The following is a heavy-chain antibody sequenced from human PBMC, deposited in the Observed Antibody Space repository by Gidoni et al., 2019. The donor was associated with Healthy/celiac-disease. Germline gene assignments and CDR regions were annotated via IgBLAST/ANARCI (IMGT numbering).Heavy chain of an antibody. Sequence: QVQLVESGGGLVKPGGSLRLSCAASGFTFSDYYMSWIRQAPGKGLEWVSYISSSSSYTNYADSVKGRFTISRDNAKNSLYLQMNSLRAEDTAVYYCARIVWFGEKGPFDYWGQGTLVTVSS. CDR2: ISSSSSYT. D-gene: IGHD3-10*01. J-gene: IGHJ4*02. V-gene: IGHV3-11*05. CDR1: GFTFSDYY. CDR3: ARIVWFGEKGPFDY.